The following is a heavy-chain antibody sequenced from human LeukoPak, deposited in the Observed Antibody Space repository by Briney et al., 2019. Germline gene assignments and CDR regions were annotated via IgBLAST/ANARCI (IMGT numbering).Heavy chain of an antibody. CDR2: ISGSGLTT. D-gene: IGHD3-3*01. CDR3: AKANYDFWSTYYSGYYFDY. Sequence: PGGSLRLSCAASGFTFSNYAMTWVRQAPGKGLEWVSAISGSGLTTYYADSVKGRFTTSRDNSKNTLYLQMSSLRADDTAVYYCAKANYDFWSTYYSGYYFDYWGQGTLVTVSS. J-gene: IGHJ4*02. V-gene: IGHV3-23*01. CDR1: GFTFSNYA.